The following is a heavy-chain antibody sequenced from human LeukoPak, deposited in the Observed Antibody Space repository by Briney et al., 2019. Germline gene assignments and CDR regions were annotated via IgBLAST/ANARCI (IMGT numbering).Heavy chain of an antibody. CDR1: GGTLSSYA. J-gene: IGHJ4*02. CDR2: IIPIFGTA. CDR3: ARAYMTATRHFDS. V-gene: IGHV1-69*06. D-gene: IGHD2-21*02. Sequence: SVKVSCKASGGTLSSYAISWVRQAPGQGLEWMGGIIPIFGTAIYAQKFQGRVTMTEDTSTDTGYMELSSLRSEDTAVYYCARAYMTATRHFDSWGQGTLVTVSS.